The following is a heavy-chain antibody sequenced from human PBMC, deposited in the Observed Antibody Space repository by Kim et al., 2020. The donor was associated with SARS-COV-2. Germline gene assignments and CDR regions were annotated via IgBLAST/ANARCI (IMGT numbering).Heavy chain of an antibody. V-gene: IGHV3-66*01. Sequence: GGSLRLSCAASGFTVSSNYMSWVRQAPGKGLEWVSVIYSGGSTYYADSVKGRFTISRDNSKNTLYLQMNSLRAEDTAVYYCARATGLNYYYGMDVWGQGTTVTVSS. CDR3: ARATGLNYYYGMDV. D-gene: IGHD3-9*01. CDR2: IYSGGST. J-gene: IGHJ6*02. CDR1: GFTVSSNY.